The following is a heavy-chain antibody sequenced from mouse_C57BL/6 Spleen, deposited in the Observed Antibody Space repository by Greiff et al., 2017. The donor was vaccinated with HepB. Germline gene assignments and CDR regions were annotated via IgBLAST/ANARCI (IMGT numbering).Heavy chain of an antibody. CDR3: ARSYYEGMDY. J-gene: IGHJ4*01. Sequence: EVKLQQSGPELVKPGASVKISCKASGYTFTDYYMNWVKQSHGKSLEWIGDINPNNGGTSYNQKFKGKATLTVDKSSSTAYMELRSLTSEDSAVYYCARSYYEGMDYWGQGTSVTVSS. CDR1: GYTFTDYY. D-gene: IGHD2-10*01. CDR2: INPNNGGT. V-gene: IGHV1-26*01.